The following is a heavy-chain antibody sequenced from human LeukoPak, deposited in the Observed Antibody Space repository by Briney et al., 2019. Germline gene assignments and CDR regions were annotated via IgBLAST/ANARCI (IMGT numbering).Heavy chain of an antibody. CDR3: ASFYCSGGSCYQYYYYYYMDV. D-gene: IGHD2-15*01. CDR2: IYYSGST. V-gene: IGHV4-39*01. J-gene: IGHJ6*03. Sequence: SETLSLTCTVSGGSISSRSYYWGWIRQPPGKGLEWIGIIYYSGSTYSNPSLRSRVTISVDTSKNQFSLKLSSVTAADTAVYYCASFYCSGGSCYQYYYYYYMDVWGKGTTVTISS. CDR1: GGSISSRSYY.